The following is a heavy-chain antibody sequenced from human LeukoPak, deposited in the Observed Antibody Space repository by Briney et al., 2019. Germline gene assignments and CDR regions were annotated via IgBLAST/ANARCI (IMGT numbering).Heavy chain of an antibody. Sequence: AGSLRLSCAASGFTFSSYSMNWVRQAPGKGLEWVSSISSSSSYIYYADSVKGRFTISRDNAKNSLYLQMNSLRAEDTAVYYCARDQGYSGYDWTMGYYYYGMDVWGQGTTVTVSS. CDR1: GFTFSSYS. D-gene: IGHD5-12*01. J-gene: IGHJ6*02. CDR2: ISSSSSYI. V-gene: IGHV3-21*01. CDR3: ARDQGYSGYDWTMGYYYYGMDV.